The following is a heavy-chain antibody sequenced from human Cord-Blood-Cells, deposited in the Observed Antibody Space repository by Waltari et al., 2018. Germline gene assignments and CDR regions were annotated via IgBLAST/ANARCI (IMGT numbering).Heavy chain of an antibody. D-gene: IGHD1-1*01. Sequence: QVQLVQSGAEVKKPGSSVKVSCKASGGTFSSYAISWVRQAPGQGLEWMGEIIPSLGRANYDKKFQGRVTITADKSTSTAYMELISLRSEDTAVYYCAREGSMERRYYYYYYMDVWGKGTTVTVSS. CDR1: GGTFSSYA. CDR3: AREGSMERRYYYYYYMDV. V-gene: IGHV1-69*10. J-gene: IGHJ6*03. CDR2: IIPSLGRA.